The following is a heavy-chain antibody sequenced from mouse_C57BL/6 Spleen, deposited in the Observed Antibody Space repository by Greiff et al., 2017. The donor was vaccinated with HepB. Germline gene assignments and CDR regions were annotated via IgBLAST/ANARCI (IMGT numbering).Heavy chain of an antibody. CDR1: GFTFSDYG. CDR2: ISSGSSTI. CDR3: ASLYGNPYYFDY. D-gene: IGHD2-1*01. J-gene: IGHJ2*01. Sequence: DVHLVESGGGLVKPGGSLKLSCAASGFTFSDYGMHWVRQAPEKGLEWVAYISSGSSTIYYADTVKGRFTISRDNAKNTLFLQMTSLRSEDTAMYYCASLYGNPYYFDYWGQGTTLTVSS. V-gene: IGHV5-17*01.